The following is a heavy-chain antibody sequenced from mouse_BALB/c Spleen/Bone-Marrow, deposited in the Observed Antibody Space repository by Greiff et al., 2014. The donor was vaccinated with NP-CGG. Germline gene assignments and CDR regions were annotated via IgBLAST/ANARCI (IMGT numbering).Heavy chain of an antibody. Sequence: QVQLQQSGAELVRPGTSVKVSCKASGYAFTNYLIEWVKQRPGQGLEWIGVINPGSGGTNYNEKFKGKATLTADKSSSTAYMQLSGLTSDDSAVYFCARHYFDYWGQGTTLTISS. V-gene: IGHV1-54*01. CDR3: ARHYFDY. CDR1: GYAFTNYL. CDR2: INPGSGGT. J-gene: IGHJ2*01.